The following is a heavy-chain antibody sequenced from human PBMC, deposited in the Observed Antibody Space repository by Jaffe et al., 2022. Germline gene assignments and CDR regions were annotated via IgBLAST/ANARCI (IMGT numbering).Heavy chain of an antibody. V-gene: IGHV3-13*01. CDR1: GFTFSSYD. D-gene: IGHD6-19*01. CDR3: ARGLTDSIDGGSDIFDY. CDR2: IGTAGDT. J-gene: IGHJ4*02. Sequence: EVQLVESGGGLVQPGGSLRLSCAASGFTFSSYDMHWVRQATGKGLEWVSAIGTAGDTYYPGSVKGRFTISRENAKNSLYLQMNSLRAGDTAVYYCARGLTDSIDGGSDIFDYWGQGTLVTVSS.